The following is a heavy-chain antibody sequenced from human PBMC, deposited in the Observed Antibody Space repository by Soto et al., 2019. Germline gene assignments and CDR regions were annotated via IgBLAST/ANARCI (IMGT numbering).Heavy chain of an antibody. CDR3: ARVMVRGVIIKKYYFDY. Sequence: PSETLALTCTVFGGSVRSYYWSWIRQSPGKGLEWIGYIYYSGSTNYNPSLKSRVTISVDTSKNQFSLKLSSVTAADTAVYYCARVMVRGVIIKKYYFDYWGQGTLVTVSS. CDR1: GGSVRSYY. J-gene: IGHJ4*02. D-gene: IGHD3-10*01. V-gene: IGHV4-59*02. CDR2: IYYSGST.